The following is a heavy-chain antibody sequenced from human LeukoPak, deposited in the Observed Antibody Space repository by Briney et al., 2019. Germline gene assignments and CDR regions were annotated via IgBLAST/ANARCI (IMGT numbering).Heavy chain of an antibody. CDR1: GGSFSGYY. D-gene: IGHD5-18*01. J-gene: IGHJ4*02. V-gene: IGHV4-34*01. CDR2: INHSGST. Sequence: PSETLSLTCAVYGGSFSGYYWSWIRQPPGKGLEWIGEINHSGSTNYNPSLKSRVTISVDTSKNQFSLRLSSVTAADTAVYYCARADTAMVTGFDYWGQGTLVTVSS. CDR3: ARADTAMVTGFDY.